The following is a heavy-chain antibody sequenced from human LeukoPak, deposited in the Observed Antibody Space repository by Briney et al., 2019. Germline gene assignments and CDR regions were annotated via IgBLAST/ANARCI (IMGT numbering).Heavy chain of an antibody. Sequence: ASVKVSCKASGYTFTDYFIHWVRQAPGQGLEWMGWINPNIGDASYTQKFQDRVTMTRDRSINTAYMELSRLTSDDTAVYYCARMALDGGDSIGFDSWGQGTLVTVSS. CDR2: INPNIGDA. CDR3: ARMALDGGDSIGFDS. D-gene: IGHD2-21*02. CDR1: GYTFTDYF. J-gene: IGHJ5*01. V-gene: IGHV1-2*02.